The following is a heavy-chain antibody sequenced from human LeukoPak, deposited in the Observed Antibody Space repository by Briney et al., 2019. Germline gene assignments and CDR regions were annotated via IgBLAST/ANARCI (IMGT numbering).Heavy chain of an antibody. CDR2: ISGSGGST. J-gene: IGHJ4*02. D-gene: IGHD2-2*01. CDR3: ARGEVGYCSRTPCYGFDH. CDR1: GFTFSSYA. Sequence: GGSLRLSCAASGFTFSSYAMSWVRQAPGKGLEWVSAISGSGGSTYYADSVKGRFTISRDNSKNTLYLQMNSLRAEDTAVYYCARGEVGYCSRTPCYGFDHWGQGSLVTVSS. V-gene: IGHV3-23*01.